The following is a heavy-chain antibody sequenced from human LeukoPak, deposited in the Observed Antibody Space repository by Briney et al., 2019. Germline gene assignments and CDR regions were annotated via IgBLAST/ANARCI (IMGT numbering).Heavy chain of an antibody. CDR3: ARPLIVARQSHYAFNI. J-gene: IGHJ3*02. V-gene: IGHV4-34*01. Sequence: PSETLSLTCAVYGGSFSGYYWSWIRQPPGKGLEWIGEINHSGSTNYNPSLKSRVTISVDTSKNQFSLKLSSVTAADTAVYYCARPLIVARQSHYAFNIWGQGTLVTVSS. CDR1: GGSFSGYY. CDR2: INHSGST. D-gene: IGHD6-6*01.